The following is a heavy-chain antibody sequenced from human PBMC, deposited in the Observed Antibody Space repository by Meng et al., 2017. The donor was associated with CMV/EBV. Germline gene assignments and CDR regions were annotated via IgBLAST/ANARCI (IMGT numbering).Heavy chain of an antibody. CDR2: IFPAASDT. J-gene: IGHJ4*02. Sequence: CTGSGYCFCAYSISWVRQLPGNCLACMGIIFPAASDTRYSPSSPPQVPLSADKSISTASLQWSSLKASDADMYYCARHIVAKGFDYWGQGTLVTVSS. CDR3: ARHIVAKGFDY. D-gene: IGHD5-12*01. CDR1: GYCFCAYS. V-gene: IGHV5-51*01.